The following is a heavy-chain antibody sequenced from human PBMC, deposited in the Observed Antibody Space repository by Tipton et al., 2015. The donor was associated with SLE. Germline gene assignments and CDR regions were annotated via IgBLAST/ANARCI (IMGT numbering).Heavy chain of an antibody. CDR2: IYYSGST. CDR3: ARRYIKQWLAGAFDI. CDR1: GGSISSYY. V-gene: IGHV4-59*01. Sequence: LRLSCTVSGGSISSYYWSWIRQPPGKGLEWIGYIYYSGSTNYNPSLKSRVTILVDTSKNQFSLKLSSVTAADTAVYYCARRYIKQWLAGAFDIWGQGTMVTVSS. D-gene: IGHD6-19*01. J-gene: IGHJ3*02.